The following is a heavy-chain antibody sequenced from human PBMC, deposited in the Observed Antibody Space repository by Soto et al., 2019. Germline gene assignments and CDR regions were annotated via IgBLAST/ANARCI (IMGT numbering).Heavy chain of an antibody. CDR2: INPNSGGT. Sequence: QVQLVQSGAEVKKPGASVKVSCKASGYTFTGYYMHWVRQAPGQGPEWMGWINPNSGGTTYAQKFQGRVTVTRDTSISTAYMELRSLRSDDTAVYYCARGGSSSLDYWGQGTRVTVSS. J-gene: IGHJ4*02. CDR3: ARGGSSSLDY. D-gene: IGHD6-6*01. V-gene: IGHV1-2*02. CDR1: GYTFTGYY.